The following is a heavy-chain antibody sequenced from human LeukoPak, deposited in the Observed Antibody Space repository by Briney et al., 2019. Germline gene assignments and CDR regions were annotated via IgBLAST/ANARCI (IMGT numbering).Heavy chain of an antibody. J-gene: IGHJ4*02. V-gene: IGHV4-30-4*01. Sequence: PSETLSLTCTVSGDSMSSGDYYWSWIRQPAGKGLEFIGYINKKGGTFYNPPLKSRVSISIDTSKNQFSLKLTSVTAADTAVYFCAREHKSYGDYPYYFDSWGQGTLVTVSS. CDR1: GDSMSSGDYY. CDR2: INKKGGT. D-gene: IGHD4-17*01. CDR3: AREHKSYGDYPYYFDS.